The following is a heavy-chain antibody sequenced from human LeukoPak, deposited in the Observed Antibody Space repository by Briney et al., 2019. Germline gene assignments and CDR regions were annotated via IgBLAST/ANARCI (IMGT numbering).Heavy chain of an antibody. D-gene: IGHD6-13*01. CDR3: ARGPPLLVGEQLVRYFDY. CDR1: GGSISSYY. CDR2: IYYSGST. J-gene: IGHJ4*02. V-gene: IGHV4-59*01. Sequence: SETLSLTCTVSGGSISSYYWSWIRQPPGKGLEWIGYIYYSGSTNYNPSLKSRVTISVDTSKNKLSLKLSSVTAADTAVYYCARGPPLLVGEQLVRYFDYWGKGTLVTVSS.